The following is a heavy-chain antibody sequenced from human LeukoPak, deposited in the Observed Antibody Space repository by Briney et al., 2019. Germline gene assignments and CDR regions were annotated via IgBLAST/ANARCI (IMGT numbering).Heavy chain of an antibody. CDR1: GYTLTELS. Sequence: ASVKVSCKVSGYTLTELSMHWVRQAPGQGLEWMGIINPSGGSTSYAQKFQGRVTMTRDTSTSTVYMELSSLRSEDTAVYYCARSEWLWGFDPWGQGTLVTVSS. CDR2: INPSGGST. CDR3: ARSEWLWGFDP. J-gene: IGHJ5*02. D-gene: IGHD3-3*01. V-gene: IGHV1-46*01.